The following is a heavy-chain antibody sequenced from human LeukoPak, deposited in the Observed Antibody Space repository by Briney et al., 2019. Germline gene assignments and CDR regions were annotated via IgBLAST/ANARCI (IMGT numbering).Heavy chain of an antibody. CDR3: ARDSVYDYVWGSYRQPVYCFDY. CDR2: ISSSGSTI. D-gene: IGHD3-16*02. Sequence: GGSLRLSCAASGFTFSSYEMNWVRQAPGKGLEWASYISSSGSTIYYADSVKGRFTVSRDNAKNSLYLQMNSLRAEDTAVYYCARDSVYDYVWGSYRQPVYCFDYWGQGTLVTVSS. V-gene: IGHV3-48*03. J-gene: IGHJ4*02. CDR1: GFTFSSYE.